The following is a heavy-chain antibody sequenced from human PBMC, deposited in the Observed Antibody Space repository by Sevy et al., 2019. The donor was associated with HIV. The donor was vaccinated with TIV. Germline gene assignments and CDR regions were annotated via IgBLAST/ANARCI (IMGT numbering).Heavy chain of an antibody. D-gene: IGHD3-16*02. CDR2: IDPPGKER. CDR1: GFNFDPFW. J-gene: IGHJ5*01. V-gene: IGHV3-7*01. CDR3: VRVLWDVLVVPAATPSPWLDS. Sequence: GGALRIPCAASGFNFDPFWMGWVPPAPGRGLGWVASIDPPGKERGHLESLKGRFTISRDKAKNSLYLEMHSLKAEDTALYYCVRVLWDVLVVPAATPSPWLDSWGQGTLVTVSS.